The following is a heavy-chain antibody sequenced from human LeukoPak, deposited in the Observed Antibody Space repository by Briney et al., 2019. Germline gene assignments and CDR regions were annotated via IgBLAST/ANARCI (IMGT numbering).Heavy chain of an antibody. J-gene: IGHJ6*04. CDR1: GFTFSSYE. Sequence: GSLILSCAASGFTFSSYEMNWVRQAPGKGLEWVSYISSSGSTIYYADSVKGRFTISRDNAKNSLYLQMNSLRAEDTAVYYCAELGITMIGGVWGKGTTVTISS. D-gene: IGHD3-10*02. CDR2: ISSSGSTI. V-gene: IGHV3-48*03. CDR3: AELGITMIGGV.